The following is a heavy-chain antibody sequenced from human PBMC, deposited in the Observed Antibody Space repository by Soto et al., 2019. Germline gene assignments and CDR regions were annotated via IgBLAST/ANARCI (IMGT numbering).Heavy chain of an antibody. J-gene: IGHJ4*02. CDR2: IIPIFGTA. CDR1: GGTFSSYS. Sequence: QVQLVQSGAEVKKPGSSVKVSCKASGGTFSSYSINWVRQAPGQGLEWMGEIIPIFGTANYAQKFQGRVTITADESTSAAYMELSSLRAEDTAVYYCARDGGRHSGGIDYGGQGTLVTVSS. CDR3: ARDGGRHSGGIDY. D-gene: IGHD1-26*01. V-gene: IGHV1-69*01.